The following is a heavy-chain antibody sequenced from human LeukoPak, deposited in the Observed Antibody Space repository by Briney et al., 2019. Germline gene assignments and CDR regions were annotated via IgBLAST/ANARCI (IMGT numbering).Heavy chain of an antibody. V-gene: IGHV3-33*01. CDR3: ARRKGLRSTDNFDY. CDR1: GFTFSSYG. D-gene: IGHD4-17*01. J-gene: IGHJ4*02. Sequence: GGSLRLSCAASGFTFSSYGMHWVRQAPGKGLEWVAVIWYDGSNKYYADSVKGRFTISRDNSKNTLYLQMSSLRAADTAVYYCARRKGLRSTDNFDYWGQGTLVTVSS. CDR2: IWYDGSNK.